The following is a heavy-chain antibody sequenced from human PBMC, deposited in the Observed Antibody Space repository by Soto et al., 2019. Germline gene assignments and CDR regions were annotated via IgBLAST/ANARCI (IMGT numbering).Heavy chain of an antibody. CDR1: GDSVSSNSAA. CDR2: TYYRSKWYN. D-gene: IGHD4-4*01. CDR3: ARGGRLTTVTTDYYYYMDV. V-gene: IGHV6-1*01. J-gene: IGHJ6*03. Sequence: SQTLSLTCAISGDSVSSNSAAWNWIRQSPSRGLEWLGRTYYRSKWYNDYAVSVKSRITINPDTSKNQFSLQLNSVTPEDTAVYYFARGGRLTTVTTDYYYYMDVWGKGTTVTVSS.